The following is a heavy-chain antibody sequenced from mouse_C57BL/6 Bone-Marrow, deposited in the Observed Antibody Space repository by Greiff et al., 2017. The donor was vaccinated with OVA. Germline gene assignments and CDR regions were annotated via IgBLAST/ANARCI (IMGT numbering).Heavy chain of an antibody. CDR3: ARDGNYAMDY. CDR1: GYTFTSYW. V-gene: IGHV1-69*01. J-gene: IGHJ4*01. Sequence: QVQLQQPGAELVMPGASVKLSCKASGYTFTSYWMHWVKQRPGQGLEWIGEIDPSASYTNYNQKFKGKSTLTVDKSSSTAYMQLSSLTSEDSAVYYCARDGNYAMDYWGQGTSVTVSS. D-gene: IGHD2-1*01. CDR2: IDPSASYT.